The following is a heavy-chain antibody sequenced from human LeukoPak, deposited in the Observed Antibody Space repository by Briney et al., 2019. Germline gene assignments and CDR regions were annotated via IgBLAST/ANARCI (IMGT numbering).Heavy chain of an antibody. CDR1: GFTVRSNY. D-gene: IGHD5-24*01. CDR3: ARGSLNSDGYNYLSYFEF. Sequence: GGSLRLSCAASGFTVRSNYMSWVRQAPGKGLEWVSVIYSGGSTYYADSVKGRFTISRDNSKNTLYLQMNSLRGEDTAVYYCARGSLNSDGYNYLSYFEFWGQGTLVTVSS. J-gene: IGHJ4*02. V-gene: IGHV3-66*01. CDR2: IYSGGST.